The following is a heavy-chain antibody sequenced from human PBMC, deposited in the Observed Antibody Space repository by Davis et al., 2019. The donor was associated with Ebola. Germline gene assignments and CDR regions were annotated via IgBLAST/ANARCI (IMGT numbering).Heavy chain of an antibody. D-gene: IGHD3-10*01. V-gene: IGHV4-34*01. CDR3: ARLEITMGQGVLIDATYFDY. CDR1: GFTFSDYF. Sequence: ESLKISCAASGFTFSDYFWSWVRQPPGKGLEWIGEVSHAGYTNYNPSLESRVTISVDSSKNQFSLKVTSVTAADTAVYYCARLEITMGQGVLIDATYFDYWGQGSLVTVSS. J-gene: IGHJ4*02. CDR2: VSHAGYT.